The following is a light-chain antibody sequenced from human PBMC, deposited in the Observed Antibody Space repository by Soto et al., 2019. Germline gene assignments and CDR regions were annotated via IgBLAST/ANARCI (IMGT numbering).Light chain of an antibody. CDR2: AAS. V-gene: IGKV1-39*01. CDR3: PQANTFPLP. CDR1: QSISSY. J-gene: IGKJ5*01. Sequence: EIRMYLSLSSLSASVGDRVTITCRASQSISSYLNWYQQKPGKAPKLLIYAASSLQSGVPSRFSGSGSGTHFTLTISSLQPEDFATYYSPQANTFPLPSGQRRRPEVK.